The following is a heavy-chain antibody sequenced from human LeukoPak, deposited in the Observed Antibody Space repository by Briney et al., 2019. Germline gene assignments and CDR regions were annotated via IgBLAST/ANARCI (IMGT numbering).Heavy chain of an antibody. V-gene: IGHV1-18*01. CDR2: ISAYNGNT. CDR1: GYTFTSYG. D-gene: IGHD2/OR15-2a*01. CDR3: ARVNYYLNWFDP. J-gene: IGHJ5*02. Sequence: ASVKVSCKASGYTFTSYGISWVRQPPGQGLEWMGWISAYNGNTNYAQKLQGRVTMTTDTSTSTAYMELRSLRSDDTAVYYCARVNYYLNWFDPWGQGTLVTVSS.